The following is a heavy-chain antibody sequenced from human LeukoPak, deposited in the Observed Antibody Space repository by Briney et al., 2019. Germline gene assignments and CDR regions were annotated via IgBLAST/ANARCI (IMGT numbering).Heavy chain of an antibody. J-gene: IGHJ4*02. V-gene: IGHV3-21*01. Sequence: GGSLRLSCAASGSTFSSYSMNWVRQAPGKGLEWVSSISSSSSYIYYADSVKGRFTISRDNAKNSLYLQMNSLRAEDTAVYYCARDPGCSGGSCYFYFDYWGQGTLVTVSS. D-gene: IGHD2-15*01. CDR2: ISSSSSYI. CDR1: GSTFSSYS. CDR3: ARDPGCSGGSCYFYFDY.